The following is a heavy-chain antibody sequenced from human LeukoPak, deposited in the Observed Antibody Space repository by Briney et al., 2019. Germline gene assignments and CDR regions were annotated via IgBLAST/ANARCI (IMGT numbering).Heavy chain of an antibody. J-gene: IGHJ4*02. CDR2: IYYSGST. CDR3: ARGHDSSSWFTGSLDY. CDR1: GGSISSSSYY. Sequence: SETLSLTCTVSGGSISSSSYYWGWIRQPPGKGLEWIGSIYYSGSTYYNPSLKSRVTISVDTSKNQFSLKLSSVTAADTAVYYCARGHDSSSWFTGSLDYWGQGTLVTVSS. D-gene: IGHD6-13*01. V-gene: IGHV4-39*07.